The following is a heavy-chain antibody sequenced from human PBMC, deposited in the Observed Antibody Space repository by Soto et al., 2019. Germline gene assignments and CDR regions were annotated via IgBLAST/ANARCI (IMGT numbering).Heavy chain of an antibody. J-gene: IGHJ6*02. CDR3: ATQTTVVRSYYYYGMDV. D-gene: IGHD4-17*01. Sequence: SVKVSCKASGGTFSSYAISWVRQAPGRGLEWMGGIIPIFGTANYAQKFQGRVTITADESTSTAYMELSSLRSEDTAVYYCATQTTVVRSYYYYGMDVWGQGTTVTVSS. CDR1: GGTFSSYA. CDR2: IIPIFGTA. V-gene: IGHV1-69*13.